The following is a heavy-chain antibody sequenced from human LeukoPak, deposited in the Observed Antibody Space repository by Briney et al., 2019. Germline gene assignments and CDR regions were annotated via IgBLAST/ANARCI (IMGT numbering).Heavy chain of an antibody. J-gene: IGHJ3*02. V-gene: IGHV3-53*01. CDR3: ARSSHYDILTGYSEGDAFDI. Sequence: QPGGSLRLSCAASGFTVSSNYMSWVRQAPGKGLEWVSVIYSGGSTDYADSVKGRFTISRDTSKNTLYLQMNSLRVEDTAVYYCARSSHYDILTGYSEGDAFDIWGQGTMVTVSS. D-gene: IGHD3-9*01. CDR1: GFTVSSNY. CDR2: IYSGGST.